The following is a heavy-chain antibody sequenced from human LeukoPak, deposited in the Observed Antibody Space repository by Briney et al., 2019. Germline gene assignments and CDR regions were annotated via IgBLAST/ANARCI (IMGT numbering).Heavy chain of an antibody. V-gene: IGHV3-30-3*01. CDR2: ISYDGSNK. CDR1: GFTFSSYA. CDR3: AKEGATGFGLVDY. Sequence: PGRSLRLSWAASGFTFSSYAMHWVSQAPGKGLEWVAVISYDGSNKYYADSVKGRFTISRDNSKNSLYLQMNSLRAEDTALYYCAKEGATGFGLVDYWGQGTLVTVSS. D-gene: IGHD1-26*01. J-gene: IGHJ4*02.